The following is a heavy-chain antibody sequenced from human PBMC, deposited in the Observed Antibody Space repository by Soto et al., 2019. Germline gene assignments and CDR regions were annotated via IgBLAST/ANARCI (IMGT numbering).Heavy chain of an antibody. J-gene: IGHJ4*02. Sequence: EVQLLESGGGLVQPGGSLRLSCAASGFTFSSYAMSWVRQAPGKGLEWVSAIVGSGGSTYYADSVKGRFTISRDNSKNTLYQQMNSLRAEDTAVYYCAKYATYYYGSGSYHFDYWGQGTLVTVSS. D-gene: IGHD3-10*01. V-gene: IGHV3-23*01. CDR3: AKYATYYYGSGSYHFDY. CDR2: IVGSGGST. CDR1: GFTFSSYA.